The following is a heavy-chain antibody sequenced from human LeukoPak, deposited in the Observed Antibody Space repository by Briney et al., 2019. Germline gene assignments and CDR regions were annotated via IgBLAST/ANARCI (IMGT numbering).Heavy chain of an antibody. CDR1: GGSFSGYY. CDR2: INHSGST. CDR3: ARGPDIVVVPAAPSRDY. D-gene: IGHD2-2*01. J-gene: IGHJ4*02. V-gene: IGHV4-34*01. Sequence: PSETLSLTCAVYGGSFSGYYWSWIRQPPGKGLEWIGEINHSGSTNYNPSLKSRVTISVDTSKNQFSLKLSSVTAAHTAVYYCARGPDIVVVPAAPSRDYWGQGTLVTVSS.